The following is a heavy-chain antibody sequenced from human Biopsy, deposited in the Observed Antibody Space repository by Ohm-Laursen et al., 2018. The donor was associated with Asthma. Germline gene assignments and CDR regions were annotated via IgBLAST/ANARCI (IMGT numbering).Heavy chain of an antibody. V-gene: IGHV3-30*03. Sequence: SLRLSCAASGFTFSSYGMHWVRQAPGKGLEGVAVISYDGRNKYYADSVKGRFTISRDNSKNTLYLQMNSLRAEDTAVYYCARGNHHLDYGGNSGAFDIWGQGTMVTVSS. J-gene: IGHJ3*02. CDR1: GFTFSSYG. D-gene: IGHD4-23*01. CDR3: ARGNHHLDYGGNSGAFDI. CDR2: ISYDGRNK.